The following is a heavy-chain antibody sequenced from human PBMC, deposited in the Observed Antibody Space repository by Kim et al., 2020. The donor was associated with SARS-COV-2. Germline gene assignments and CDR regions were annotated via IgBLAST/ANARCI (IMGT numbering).Heavy chain of an antibody. J-gene: IGHJ6*01. Sequence: SLRLSCAASGFTFSSYGMHWVRQAPGKGLEWVAVISYDGSNKYYADSVKGRFTISRDNSKNTLYLQMNSLRAEDTAVYYCAKALAYYDFWSGYYGDYY. CDR1: GFTFSSYG. D-gene: IGHD3-3*01. V-gene: IGHV3-30*18. CDR3: AKALAYYDFWSGYYGDYY. CDR2: ISYDGSNK.